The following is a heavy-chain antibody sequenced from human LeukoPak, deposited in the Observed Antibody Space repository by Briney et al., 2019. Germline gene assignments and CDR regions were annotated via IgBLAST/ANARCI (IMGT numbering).Heavy chain of an antibody. CDR1: GYSISSGYY. CDR2: IYHTGNT. Sequence: PSETLSLTCAVSGYSISSGYYWGWIRQPPGKGLEWIGSIYHTGNTYYNPSLKSRVTISVDTSKNQFSLRLSSVTAADTAAYYCARRICGSGNCYLDYWGQGTLVTVSS. D-gene: IGHD2-21*01. J-gene: IGHJ4*02. V-gene: IGHV4-38-2*01. CDR3: ARRICGSGNCYLDY.